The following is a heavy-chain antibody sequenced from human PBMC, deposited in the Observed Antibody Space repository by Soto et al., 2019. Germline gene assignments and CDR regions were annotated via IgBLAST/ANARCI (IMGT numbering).Heavy chain of an antibody. CDR2: ISGSGDRT. D-gene: IGHD3-22*01. CDR3: VKDDGGYPTTAPH. Sequence: EVQLLESGGGLAQPGGSLRLSCAASGITISHYPMSWVRQAPGKGLDWVSGISGSGDRTYYADSAKGRFTISKAISRNSLSLQLDSLGVEDTAVYFCVKDDGGYPTTAPHWGQGTLVTVSS. V-gene: IGHV3-23*01. J-gene: IGHJ4*02. CDR1: GITISHYP.